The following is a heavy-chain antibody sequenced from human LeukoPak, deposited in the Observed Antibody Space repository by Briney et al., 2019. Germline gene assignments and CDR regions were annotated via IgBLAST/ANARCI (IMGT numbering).Heavy chain of an antibody. V-gene: IGHV4-59*01. D-gene: IGHD6-13*01. CDR3: ARMRRGSSYPYHFDY. CDR1: GGSISSYY. CDR2: IYYSGST. J-gene: IGHJ4*02. Sequence: SETLSLTCTVSGGSISSYYWSWIRQPPGKALEWIGYIYYSGSTNYNPSLRSRVTISVDTSKNQFSLRLNSVTAADTVLYYCARMRRGSSYPYHFDYWGQGILVTVSS.